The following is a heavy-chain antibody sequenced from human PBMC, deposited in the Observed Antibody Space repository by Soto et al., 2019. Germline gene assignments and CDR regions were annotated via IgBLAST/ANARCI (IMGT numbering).Heavy chain of an antibody. V-gene: IGHV1-18*01. J-gene: IGHJ3*02. Sequence: ASVKVSCKASGYTFTSYGISWVRQAPGQGLEWMGWISAYNGNTNYAQKLQGRVTMTTDTSTSTAYMELRSLRSDDTAVYYCARVPPSSFFPAAIAFHIAARQGDDAFDIWGQGTMVTVSS. CDR2: ISAYNGNT. CDR3: ARVPPSSFFPAAIAFHIAARQGDDAFDI. CDR1: GYTFTSYG. D-gene: IGHD6-6*01.